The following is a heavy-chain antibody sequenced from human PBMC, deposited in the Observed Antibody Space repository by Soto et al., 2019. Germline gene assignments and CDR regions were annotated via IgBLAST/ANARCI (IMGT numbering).Heavy chain of an antibody. Sequence: LSLTCAVYGGSFSGYYWSWIRQPPGKGLEWIGEINHSGSTNYNPSLKSRVTISVDTSKNQFSLKLSSVTAADTAVYYCARANHDFWSGYSPFDYWGQGTLVTVSS. CDR3: ARANHDFWSGYSPFDY. V-gene: IGHV4-34*01. CDR2: INHSGST. D-gene: IGHD3-3*01. J-gene: IGHJ4*02. CDR1: GGSFSGYY.